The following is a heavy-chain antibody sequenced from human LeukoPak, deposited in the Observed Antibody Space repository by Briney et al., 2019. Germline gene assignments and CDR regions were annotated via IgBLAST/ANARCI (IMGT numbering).Heavy chain of an antibody. CDR2: ISSGGHTI. CDR1: GFTFSDYY. J-gene: IGHJ2*01. V-gene: IGHV3-11*04. CDR3: AREVTGRWYFDL. Sequence: GGSLRLSCAASGFTFSDYYMSWIRQAPGKGLEWVSYISSGGHTIYYGDSVKGRFTISRDDAKKSLYLQMNSLRAEDTAIYYCAREVTGRWYFDLWGRGTLVAVS. D-gene: IGHD1-20*01.